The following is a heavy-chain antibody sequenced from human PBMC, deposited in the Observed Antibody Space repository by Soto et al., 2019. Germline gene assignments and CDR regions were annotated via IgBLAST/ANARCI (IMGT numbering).Heavy chain of an antibody. CDR3: ARDSVRSGSYSGY. CDR2: ISAYNGNT. V-gene: IGHV1-18*01. J-gene: IGHJ4*02. D-gene: IGHD1-26*01. CDR1: GYTFTTYG. Sequence: EASVKVSFKASGYTFTTYGINWVRQAPGQGLEWMGWISAYNGNTNYEQKFEDRLTMTTDTYTRTAYMELRTLRSDDTAVYYCARDSVRSGSYSGYWGQGTLVTVSS.